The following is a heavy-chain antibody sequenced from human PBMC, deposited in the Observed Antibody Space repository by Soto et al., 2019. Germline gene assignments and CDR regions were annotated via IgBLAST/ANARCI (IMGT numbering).Heavy chain of an antibody. CDR1: GGSISSVNHY. V-gene: IGHV4-31*02. Sequence: QVHLEQSGPRLVKPSQTLSLTCNISGGSISSVNHYWSWIRQSPREGLEWIGYIFDSGTTHYNPSFQGRATILGDTSPNQLSLTLHSVTVADSAVYYWAREVSWTGAFDYWGRGTVVTVSS. D-gene: IGHD3-9*01. CDR2: IFDSGTT. CDR3: AREVSWTGAFDY. J-gene: IGHJ4*02.